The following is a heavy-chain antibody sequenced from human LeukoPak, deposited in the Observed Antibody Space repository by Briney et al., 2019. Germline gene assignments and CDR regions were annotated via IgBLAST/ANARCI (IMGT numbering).Heavy chain of an antibody. CDR1: GYSFTTYW. Sequence: GESLRISCKGSGYSFTTYWITWVRQMPGKGLEWMGRIDPSDSYTNYSPSFQGHFTISADKSISTAYLQWSSLKAPDTAIYYCARALVGAATLSYWGQGTLVTVSS. J-gene: IGHJ4*02. V-gene: IGHV5-10-1*01. D-gene: IGHD1-26*01. CDR2: IDPSDSYT. CDR3: ARALVGAATLSY.